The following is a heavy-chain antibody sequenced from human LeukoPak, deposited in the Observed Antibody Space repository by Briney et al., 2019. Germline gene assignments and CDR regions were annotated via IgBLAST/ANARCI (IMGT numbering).Heavy chain of an antibody. CDR2: INIDGSRT. J-gene: IGHJ4*02. D-gene: IGHD6-19*01. V-gene: IGHV3-74*01. CDR3: TRAPYSSGWYTVDF. CDR1: GLTFSSYW. Sequence: PGGSLRLSCAASGLTFSSYWMHWVRQAPGKGLVWVSCINIDGSRTTYADSVKGRFTISRDNAKNSLYLQMDSLRDEDTAVYYCTRAPYSSGWYTVDFWGQGTLVTVSS.